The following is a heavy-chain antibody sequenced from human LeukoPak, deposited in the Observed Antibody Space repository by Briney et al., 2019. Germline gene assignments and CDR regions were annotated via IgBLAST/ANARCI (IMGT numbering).Heavy chain of an antibody. CDR1: GLTVSSNY. J-gene: IGHJ4*02. D-gene: IGHD2-15*01. Sequence: PGRSLRLSCAASGLTVSSNYMSWVRQPPGKGLEWVPVTYSGGTTYYADSVKGRFTISRDNSKNTLYLQMNSLRAEDTAVYYCARERSISTLDYWGQGTLVTVSS. CDR2: TYSGGTT. CDR3: ARERSISTLDY. V-gene: IGHV3-53*01.